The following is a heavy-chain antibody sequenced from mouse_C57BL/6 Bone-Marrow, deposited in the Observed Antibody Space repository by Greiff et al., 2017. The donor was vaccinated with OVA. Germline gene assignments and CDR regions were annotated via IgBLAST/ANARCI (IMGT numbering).Heavy chain of an antibody. V-gene: IGHV1-61*01. Sequence: QVQLQQPGAELVRPGSSVKLSCKASGYTFTSYWMDWVKQRPGQGLEWIGNIYPSDSETHYNQKFKDKATLTVDKSSSTAYMQLSSLTSEDSAVYCCAREGYDGYYWFAYWGQGTLVTVSA. CDR1: GYTFTSYW. D-gene: IGHD2-3*01. CDR2: IYPSDSET. J-gene: IGHJ3*01. CDR3: AREGYDGYYWFAY.